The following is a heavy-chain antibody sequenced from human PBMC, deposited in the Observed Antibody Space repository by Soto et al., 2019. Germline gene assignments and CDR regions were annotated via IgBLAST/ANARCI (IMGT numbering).Heavy chain of an antibody. CDR3: ARGLLTFGGAIVVAFDF. Sequence: GGSLRLSCEASGFTFSSYWMSWVRQAPGKGLEWVANIKKDGSEKFYVDSVMGRFAISRDNAKNSLYLQMDSLRADDTAVYYCARGLLTFGGAIVVAFDFWGLGTLVTVSS. D-gene: IGHD3-16*02. V-gene: IGHV3-7*03. CDR2: IKKDGSEK. J-gene: IGHJ4*02. CDR1: GFTFSSYW.